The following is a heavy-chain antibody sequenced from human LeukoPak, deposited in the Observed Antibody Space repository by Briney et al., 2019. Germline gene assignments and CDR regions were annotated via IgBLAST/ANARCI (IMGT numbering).Heavy chain of an antibody. D-gene: IGHD1-7*01. Sequence: GGSLRLSCAASGFTFSSYAMSWVRQAPGQGLEWVSAISGSGGSTYYADSVKGRFTISRDNSKNTLYLQMNSLRAEDTAVYYCAREYNWNYALIDYWGQGTLVTVSS. V-gene: IGHV3-23*01. J-gene: IGHJ4*02. CDR1: GFTFSSYA. CDR2: ISGSGGST. CDR3: AREYNWNYALIDY.